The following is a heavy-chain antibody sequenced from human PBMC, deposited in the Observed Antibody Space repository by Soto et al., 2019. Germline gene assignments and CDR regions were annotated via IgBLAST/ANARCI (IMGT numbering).Heavy chain of an antibody. V-gene: IGHV4-59*01. CDR3: VGGRWLQLPLY. D-gene: IGHD5-12*01. Sequence: SSETLSLTCTVSGGSISSYYWSWIRQPPGKGLEWIGYIYYSGGTNYNPSLKSRVTISLDTSKNQFSLRLSSVTAADTAVYYCVGGRWLQLPLYWGQGALVTVSS. CDR1: GGSISSYY. J-gene: IGHJ4*02. CDR2: IYYSGGT.